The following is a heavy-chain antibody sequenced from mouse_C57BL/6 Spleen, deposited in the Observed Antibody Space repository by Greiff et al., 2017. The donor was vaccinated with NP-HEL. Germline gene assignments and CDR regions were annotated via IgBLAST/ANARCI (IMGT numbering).Heavy chain of an antibody. CDR3: TRELYYSNYEGAMDY. J-gene: IGHJ4*01. CDR1: GFTFSSYA. Sequence: EVKVVESGEGLVKPGGSLKLSCAASGFTFSSYAMSWVRQTPEKRLEWVAYISSGGDYIYYADTVKGRFTISRDNARNTLYLQMSSLKSEDTAMYYCTRELYYSNYEGAMDYWGQGTSVTVSS. D-gene: IGHD2-5*01. V-gene: IGHV5-9-1*02. CDR2: ISSGGDYI.